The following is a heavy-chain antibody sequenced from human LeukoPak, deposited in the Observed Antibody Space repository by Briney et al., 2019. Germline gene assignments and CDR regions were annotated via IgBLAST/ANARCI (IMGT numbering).Heavy chain of an antibody. CDR2: IYYSGST. V-gene: IGHV4-31*03. D-gene: IGHD6-6*01. CDR3: ACSSFVKFDP. Sequence: NTSETLSLTCSVSGGSISSGGYYWSWIRQRPGKGLEWIGYIYYSGSTYYNPSLKSRVTISVDTSKNQFSLKLSSVTAADTAVYYCACSSFVKFDPWGQGTLVTVSS. CDR1: GGSISSGGYY. J-gene: IGHJ5*02.